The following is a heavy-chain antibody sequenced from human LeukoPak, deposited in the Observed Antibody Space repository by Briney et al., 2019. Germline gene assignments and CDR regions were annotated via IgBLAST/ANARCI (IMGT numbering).Heavy chain of an antibody. CDR2: FRSSTNTI. Sequence: PGGSLRPSCAASGFTFSTFSMNWVRQAPGRGLEWVSYFRSSTNTIYYADSVKGRFTISRDDARSSLFLQMNSLRDEDTAVYYCARDIYYSFDYWSQGTLVTVSS. CDR3: ARDIYYSFDY. CDR1: GFTFSTFS. D-gene: IGHD3-10*01. J-gene: IGHJ4*02. V-gene: IGHV3-48*02.